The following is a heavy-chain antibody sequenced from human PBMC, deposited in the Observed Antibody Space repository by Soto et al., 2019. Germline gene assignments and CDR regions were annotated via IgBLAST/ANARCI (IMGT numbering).Heavy chain of an antibody. D-gene: IGHD3-3*01. CDR2: IYYSGST. CDR3: ARDRRTRQLRFWEYGDYYYGMDV. J-gene: IGHJ6*02. V-gene: IGHV4-59*01. CDR1: GGSISSYY. Sequence: QVQLQESGPGLVKPSETLSLTCTVSGGSISSYYWSWIRQPPGKGLEWIGYIYYSGSTNYNPSLKSRVTISVDTSKIQFSLKLSSVTAADTAVYYCARDRRTRQLRFWEYGDYYYGMDVWGQGTTVTVSS.